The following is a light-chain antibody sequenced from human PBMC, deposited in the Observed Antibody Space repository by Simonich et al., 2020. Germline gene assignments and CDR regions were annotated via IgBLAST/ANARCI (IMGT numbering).Light chain of an antibody. CDR3: QSYDSSGWV. V-gene: IGLV6-57*03. CDR1: SGSIASNY. J-gene: IGLJ3*02. CDR2: EDN. Sequence: NFMLTQPHSLSASPGKTVTISCTRSSGSIASNYGQGYQQRPGSAPHTVIYEDNQRPSGVPDRFSGSIDSSSNSASLTISGLKTEDEADYYCQSYDSSGWVFGGGTKLTVL.